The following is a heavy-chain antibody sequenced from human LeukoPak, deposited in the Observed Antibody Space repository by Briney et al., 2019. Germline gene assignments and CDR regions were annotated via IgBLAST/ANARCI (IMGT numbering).Heavy chain of an antibody. CDR2: IYPGDSDT. J-gene: IGHJ4*02. V-gene: IGHV5-51*01. CDR3: ARLPPSGGSYYFDY. D-gene: IGHD3-16*01. Sequence: GESLKISCKGSGYSISNYWIGWVRQMPGKGLEWMGIIYPGDSDTRYSPSFQGQVTISADKTISTAYLQWSSLKASDTAMYYCARLPPSGGSYYFDYWGQGTLVTVSS. CDR1: GYSISNYW.